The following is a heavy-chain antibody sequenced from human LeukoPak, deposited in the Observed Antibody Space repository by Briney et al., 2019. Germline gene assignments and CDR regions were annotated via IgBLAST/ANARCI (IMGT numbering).Heavy chain of an antibody. CDR1: GYTLTELS. V-gene: IGHV1-24*01. CDR2: FDPEDGET. CDR3: ARVDIVATINAFDY. D-gene: IGHD5-12*01. J-gene: IGHJ4*02. Sequence: ASVKVSCKVSGYTLTELSMHWVRQAPGKGLEWMGGFDPEDGETIYAQKFQGRVTMTRDTSISTAYMELSRLRSDDTAVYYCARVDIVATINAFDYWGQGTLVTVSS.